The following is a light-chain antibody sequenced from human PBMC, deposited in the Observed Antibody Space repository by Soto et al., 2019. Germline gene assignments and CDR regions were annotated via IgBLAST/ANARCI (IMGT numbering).Light chain of an antibody. J-gene: IGKJ1*01. V-gene: IGKV1-5*03. Sequence: DIQMTQSPSTLSGSVGDRVTMTFRASQTISSWLAWYQQKPGKAPKLLIYKASTLKSGVPSRFSGSGSGTEFTLTISSLQPDDFATYYCQHYNSYSEAFGQGTRWIS. CDR1: QTISSW. CDR3: QHYNSYSEA. CDR2: KAS.